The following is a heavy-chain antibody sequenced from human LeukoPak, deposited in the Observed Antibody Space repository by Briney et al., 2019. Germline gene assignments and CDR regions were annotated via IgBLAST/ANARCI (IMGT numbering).Heavy chain of an antibody. CDR3: ARAPYYDILTGYDDY. V-gene: IGHV3-21*01. CDR1: GFTFSNAW. CDR2: ISSSSSYI. Sequence: GGSLRLSCAASGFTFSNAWMSWVRQAPGQGLEWVSSISSSSSYIYYADSVKGRFTISRDNAKNSLYLQMNSLRAEDTAVYYCARAPYYDILTGYDDYWGQGTLVTVSS. J-gene: IGHJ4*02. D-gene: IGHD3-9*01.